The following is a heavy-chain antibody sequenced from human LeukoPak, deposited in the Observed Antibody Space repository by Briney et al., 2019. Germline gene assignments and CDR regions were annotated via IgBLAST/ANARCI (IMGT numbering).Heavy chain of an antibody. CDR2: ISGSGDNT. J-gene: IGHJ4*02. CDR1: GFTFSSCA. Sequence: GGSLRLSCGAPGFTFSSCAMTWVRQAPGKGREWVSAISGSGDNTYYADSVKGRFTISRDNSETTLNLQMNSLRAEDTAVYYCAKGIGLAVAGLHYWGQGTLVTVSS. CDR3: AKGIGLAVAGLHY. D-gene: IGHD6-19*01. V-gene: IGHV3-23*01.